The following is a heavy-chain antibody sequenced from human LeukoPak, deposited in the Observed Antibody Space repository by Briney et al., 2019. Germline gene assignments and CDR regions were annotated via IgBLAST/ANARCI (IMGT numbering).Heavy chain of an antibody. J-gene: IGHJ4*02. V-gene: IGHV4-39*01. Sequence: SETLSLTCTVSGGSISSSSYSWGWIRQPPGKGLVWIGTIYYGGSTYYNPSLKSRVTISVDTSKNQFSLKLSSVTAADTAVYYCARLGFYSSSSFSHFDYWGQGTLVTVSS. D-gene: IGHD6-6*01. CDR1: GGSISSSSYS. CDR3: ARLGFYSSSSFSHFDY. CDR2: IYYGGST.